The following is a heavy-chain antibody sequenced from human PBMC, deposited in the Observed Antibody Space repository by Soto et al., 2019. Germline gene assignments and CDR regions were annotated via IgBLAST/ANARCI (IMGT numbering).Heavy chain of an antibody. CDR2: ISPYNGNT. Sequence: HVQLVQSGGELKKPGASVKVSCNTSGYTFNTYFISWVRQAPGQGLEWMGWISPYNGNTKYGEKFQGRVTMTTDTFTRTAYMELRNLRFDDTAVYYCARDTSNSFDYWGQGTPVTVSS. D-gene: IGHD2-2*01. CDR1: GYTFNTYF. CDR3: ARDTSNSFDY. J-gene: IGHJ4*02. V-gene: IGHV1-18*01.